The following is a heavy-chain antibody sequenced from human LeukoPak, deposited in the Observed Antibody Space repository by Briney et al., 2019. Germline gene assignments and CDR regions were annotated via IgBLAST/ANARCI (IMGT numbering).Heavy chain of an antibody. Sequence: SETLSLTCTVSGGSISSGGYYRSRIRQHPGKGLEWIGYIYYSGSTKYNPSLKSRVTISVDASKNQFSLKLRSVTAADTAVYYCARPRGSGDWYYFDYWGQGTQVTVSS. V-gene: IGHV4-61*08. CDR2: IYYSGST. CDR3: ARPRGSGDWYYFDY. D-gene: IGHD3-9*01. J-gene: IGHJ4*02. CDR1: GGSISSGGYY.